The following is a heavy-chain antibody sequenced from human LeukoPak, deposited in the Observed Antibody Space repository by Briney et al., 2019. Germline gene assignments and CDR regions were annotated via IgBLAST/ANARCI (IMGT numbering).Heavy chain of an antibody. CDR2: IYNSGST. CDR3: VRDRELTY. V-gene: IGHV4-59*01. D-gene: IGHD5-24*01. J-gene: IGHJ4*02. CDR1: GGSISIYY. Sequence: PAETLSLTCTVSGGSISIYYWSSIRQPPGKGLEWIGYIYNSGSTIYNPSLRSRVTISVDTSKNQFSLKLNSVTAADTAVYYCVRDRELTYRSQGTLVTVSS.